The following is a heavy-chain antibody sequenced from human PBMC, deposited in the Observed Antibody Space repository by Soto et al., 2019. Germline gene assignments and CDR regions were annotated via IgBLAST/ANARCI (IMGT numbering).Heavy chain of an antibody. D-gene: IGHD6-19*01. V-gene: IGHV3-30*03. CDR1: GFSFSTHA. J-gene: IGHJ4*02. Sequence: QVQLVASGGGMVQPGRSLRLSCAATGFSFSTHAMYWVRQAPGKGLEWVAVISFDGGIKYYADAVKGRFTISRDNSKNTVFLQTNSLRPEDTAVSFCVRDHGWTTGPRTGYFDYWGQGALVTVSS. CDR3: VRDHGWTTGPRTGYFDY. CDR2: ISFDGGIK.